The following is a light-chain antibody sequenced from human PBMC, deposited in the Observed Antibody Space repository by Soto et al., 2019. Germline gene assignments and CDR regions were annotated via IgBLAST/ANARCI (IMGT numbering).Light chain of an antibody. CDR2: GAS. CDR1: QSVGHN. V-gene: IGKV3-15*01. J-gene: IGKJ1*01. Sequence: DIVMTQSPVTLTVSPGDRATLSCRASQSVGHNLAWFQQKPGQAPRLLIYGASAGATGIPDRFSGSGFGTEFTLTISSLQSEYLAVYYCQQYNNWPRTFGQGTRVE. CDR3: QQYNNWPRT.